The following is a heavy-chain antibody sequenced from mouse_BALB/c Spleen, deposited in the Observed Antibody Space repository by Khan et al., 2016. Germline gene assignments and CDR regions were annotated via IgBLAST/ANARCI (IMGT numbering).Heavy chain of an antibody. CDR1: GYTFTNYG. Sequence: QIQLVQSGPELKKPGETVKISCKASGYTFTNYGMNWVKQAPGKGLKWMGWINTYTGEPTYADDFKGRFAFSLETSVSTAYLQINNLQNADTATYFCARGVGYFDYWGQGTTLTVSS. D-gene: IGHD1-1*02. CDR3: ARGVGYFDY. J-gene: IGHJ2*01. CDR2: INTYTGEP. V-gene: IGHV9-3-1*01.